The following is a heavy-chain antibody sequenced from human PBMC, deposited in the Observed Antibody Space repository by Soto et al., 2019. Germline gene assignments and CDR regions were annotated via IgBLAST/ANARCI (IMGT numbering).Heavy chain of an antibody. J-gene: IGHJ4*02. V-gene: IGHV3-72*01. CDR2: SRNKANSYTT. D-gene: IGHD3-10*01. Sequence: EVQLVESGGGLVQPGGSLRLSCAASGFTFSDHYMDWVRQAPGKGLEWVGRSRNKANSYTTKYAASVEGRFTISREHSQNSLYLQMSSLKTEDTAGYYCAISRDYYFDSWGQGTLVTVSS. CDR3: AISRDYYFDS. CDR1: GFTFSDHY.